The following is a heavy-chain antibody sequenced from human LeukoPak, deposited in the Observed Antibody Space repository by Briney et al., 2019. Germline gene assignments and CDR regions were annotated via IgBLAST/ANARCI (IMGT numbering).Heavy chain of an antibody. D-gene: IGHD3-22*01. CDR1: GGSISSGSYY. CDR3: AAEGSSGYYYMDV. CDR2: IYTSGST. Sequence: SETLSLTFTVSGGSISSGSYYWSWIRQPAGKGLEWIGRIYTSGSTNYNPSLKSRVTISVDTSKNQFSLKLSSVTAADTAVYYCAAEGSSGYYYMDVWGKGTTVTISS. V-gene: IGHV4-61*02. J-gene: IGHJ6*03.